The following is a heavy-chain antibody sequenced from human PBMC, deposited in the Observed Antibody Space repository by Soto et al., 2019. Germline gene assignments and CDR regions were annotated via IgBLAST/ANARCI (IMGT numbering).Heavy chain of an antibody. J-gene: IGHJ3*02. Sequence: GGSLRLSCAASGFTFSSYSMNWVRQAPGKGLEWVSSISSSSSYIYYADSVKGRFTISRDNAKNSLYLQMNSLRAEDTAVYYCARDWWWGSVATNDAFDIWGQGTMVTVSS. CDR3: ARDWWWGSVATNDAFDI. V-gene: IGHV3-21*01. CDR1: GFTFSSYS. CDR2: ISSSSSYI. D-gene: IGHD5-12*01.